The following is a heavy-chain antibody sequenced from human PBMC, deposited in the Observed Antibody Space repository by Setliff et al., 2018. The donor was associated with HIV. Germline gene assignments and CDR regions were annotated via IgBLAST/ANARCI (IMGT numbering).Heavy chain of an antibody. CDR3: ARDPPGYGDSNDY. CDR2: IYYSGST. CDR1: GGSVGSGSYY. V-gene: IGHV4-61*01. J-gene: IGHJ4*02. Sequence: NPSETLSLTCSVSGGSVGSGSYYWSWIRQSPGKGLEWLGYIYYSGSTTYNPSLKSRVTMSIDTSKNQFSLKLRSVTAADTAVYYCARDPPGYGDSNDYWGQGTRVTVSS. D-gene: IGHD4-17*01.